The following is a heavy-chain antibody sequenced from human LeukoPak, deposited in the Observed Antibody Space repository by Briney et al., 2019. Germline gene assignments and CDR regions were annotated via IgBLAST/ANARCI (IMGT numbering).Heavy chain of an antibody. J-gene: IGHJ3*02. CDR1: GFTFSSYS. Sequence: PGESLRLSCAASGFTFSSYSMNWVRQAPGKGLEWVSSISKNSGFMYYIDSVKGRFTISRDNAKNSMNLQMNSLRAEDTAVYYCARSSMVDANDAFDIWGQGTMVTVSS. CDR3: ARSSMVDANDAFDI. V-gene: IGHV3-21*01. CDR2: ISKNSGFM. D-gene: IGHD2-15*01.